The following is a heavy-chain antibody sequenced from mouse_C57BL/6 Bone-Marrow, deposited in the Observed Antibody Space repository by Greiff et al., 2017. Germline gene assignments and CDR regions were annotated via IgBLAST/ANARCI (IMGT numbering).Heavy chain of an antibody. D-gene: IGHD4-1*01. V-gene: IGHV3-6*01. Sequence: ESGPGLVKPSQSLSLTCSVTGYSITSGYYWNWIRQFPGNKLEWMGYISYDGSNNYNPSLKNRISITRDTSKNQFFLKLNSVTTEDTATYYCARVNQTGTFAYWGQGTLVTVSA. CDR3: ARVNQTGTFAY. CDR2: ISYDGSN. J-gene: IGHJ3*01. CDR1: GYSITSGYY.